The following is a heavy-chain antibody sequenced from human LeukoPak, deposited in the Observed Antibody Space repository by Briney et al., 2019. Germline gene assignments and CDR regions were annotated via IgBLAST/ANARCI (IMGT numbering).Heavy chain of an antibody. D-gene: IGHD6-13*01. J-gene: IGHJ4*02. CDR2: INPNSGGT. CDR3: ARDPNIAAAL. V-gene: IGHV1-2*02. CDR1: AYTFTGYY. Sequence: GASVKVSCKASAYTFTGYYMHCVRQPPGRGLEWMGWINPNSGGTNYAQKFQGRVTMTRDTSISTAYMQLSRLRSDDTAVYYCARDPNIAAALWGQGTLVTVSS.